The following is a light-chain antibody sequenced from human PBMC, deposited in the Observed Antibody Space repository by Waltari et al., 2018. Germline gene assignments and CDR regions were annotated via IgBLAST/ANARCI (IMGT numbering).Light chain of an antibody. V-gene: IGLV1-51*01. J-gene: IGLJ3*02. CDR2: DNN. CDR1: SSNIDHND. CDR3: GTWDDSLRGGL. Sequence: QSVLTQPPSVSAAPGQKVTISCSGSSSNIDHNDVSWYQQHPGTAPKLLIYDNNKRPSGIPARISASESGTSAMLGIAGRQTGDEADYYCGTWDDSLRGGLFGGGTKLTVL.